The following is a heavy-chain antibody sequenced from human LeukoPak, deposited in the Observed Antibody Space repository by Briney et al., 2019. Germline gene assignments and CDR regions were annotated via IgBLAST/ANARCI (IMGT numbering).Heavy chain of an antibody. CDR1: GYTFTSYA. J-gene: IGHJ4*02. Sequence: ASVKVSCTASGYTFTSYAMHWVRQAPGQRLEWMGWINAGNGNTKYSQKFQGRVTITRDTSASTAYMELSSLRSEDTAVYYCARKGAYGDYFDYWGQGTLVTVSS. CDR3: ARKGAYGDYFDY. CDR2: INAGNGNT. D-gene: IGHD4-17*01. V-gene: IGHV1-3*01.